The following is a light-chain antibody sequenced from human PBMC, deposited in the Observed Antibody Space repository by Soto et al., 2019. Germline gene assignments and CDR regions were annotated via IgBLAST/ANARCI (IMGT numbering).Light chain of an antibody. Sequence: QSALTQPASVSGSPGQSITISCTGTSSDVGGFNYVSWYQQHPGNAPKLMIYDVTNRPSGVSYRFSGSKSGTTASLTISGLQAEDEAEYYCNSYTSSSTYVFGTGTKLTVL. CDR3: NSYTSSSTYV. J-gene: IGLJ1*01. CDR2: DVT. CDR1: SSDVGGFNY. V-gene: IGLV2-14*03.